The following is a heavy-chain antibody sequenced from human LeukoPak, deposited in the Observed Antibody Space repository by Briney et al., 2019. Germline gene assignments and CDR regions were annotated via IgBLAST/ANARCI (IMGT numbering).Heavy chain of an antibody. V-gene: IGHV3-23*01. CDR2: ISGDGGDT. Sequence: GGSLRLSCAASGFTFSSYAVSWVRQASGKGLEWVSAISGDGGDTFYADSVRGRFSISRDNSKNRVFLQMNSLRAEDTAIYYCARWFGEPPNFDYWGQGTLVTVSS. CDR3: ARWFGEPPNFDY. J-gene: IGHJ4*02. D-gene: IGHD3-10*01. CDR1: GFTFSSYA.